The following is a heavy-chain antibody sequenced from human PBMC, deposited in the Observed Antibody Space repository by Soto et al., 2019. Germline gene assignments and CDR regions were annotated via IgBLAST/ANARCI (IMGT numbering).Heavy chain of an antibody. D-gene: IGHD4-17*01. CDR1: GGSITSNSYY. Sequence: QLQLQESGPELVKPSETLSLTCTVSGGSITSNSYYWGWIRQPPGKGLEWIGSFYYSESTYFNPSLKSRVSISVGTSKNQFSLKLSAVTAADTAVYYCARRSTVTYDYWGQGILVTVSS. J-gene: IGHJ4*02. CDR2: FYYSEST. V-gene: IGHV4-39*01. CDR3: ARRSTVTYDY.